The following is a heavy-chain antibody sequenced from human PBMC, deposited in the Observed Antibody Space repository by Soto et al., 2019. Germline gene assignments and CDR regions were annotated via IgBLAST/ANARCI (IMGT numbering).Heavy chain of an antibody. CDR3: ARDWTIQLWYTYYYYGMDV. Sequence: EVQLVESGGGLVQPGGSLRLSCAASGFTFSSYWMSWVRQAPGKGLEWVANIKQDGREKYYVDSVKGRFTISRDNAKNSLYLQMNSLRAEDTGVYYCARDWTIQLWYTYYYYGMDVWGQGTTVTVSS. J-gene: IGHJ6*02. V-gene: IGHV3-7*03. D-gene: IGHD5-18*01. CDR1: GFTFSSYW. CDR2: IKQDGREK.